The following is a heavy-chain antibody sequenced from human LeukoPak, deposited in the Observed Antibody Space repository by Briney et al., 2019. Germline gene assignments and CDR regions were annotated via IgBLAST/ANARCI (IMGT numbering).Heavy chain of an antibody. D-gene: IGHD6-19*01. CDR2: ISGFNGNT. Sequence: GASVKVSCKASGYTFSSYDISWLRQAPGQGLEWMGRISGFNGNTNYARKFQGRVTMTTDTSTSTAYMELRSLRSDDTAVYYCARDTAVADSDYWGQGTLVTVSS. J-gene: IGHJ4*02. CDR3: ARDTAVADSDY. V-gene: IGHV1-18*01. CDR1: GYTFSSYD.